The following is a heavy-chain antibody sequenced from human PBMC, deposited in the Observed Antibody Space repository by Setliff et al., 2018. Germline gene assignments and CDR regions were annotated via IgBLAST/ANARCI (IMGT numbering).Heavy chain of an antibody. CDR3: ATRLGDF. CDR2: IVVGSGNT. D-gene: IGHD1-1*01. Sequence: SVKVSCKASGFTFTSSAVQWVRQARGQRLEWIGWIVVGSGNTNYAQKFQERVTITRDMSTSTAYMELNSLKTEDTAVYFCATRLGDFWGQGTLVTVSS. V-gene: IGHV1-58*01. CDR1: GFTFTSSA. J-gene: IGHJ4*02.